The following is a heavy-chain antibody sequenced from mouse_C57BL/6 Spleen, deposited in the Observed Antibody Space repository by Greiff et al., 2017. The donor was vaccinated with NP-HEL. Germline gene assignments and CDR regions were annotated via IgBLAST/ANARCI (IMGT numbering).Heavy chain of an antibody. CDR1: GFTFSDYG. CDR2: ISSGSSTN. J-gene: IGHJ2*01. V-gene: IGHV5-17*01. D-gene: IGHD3-2*02. Sequence: EVQVVESGGGLVKPGGSLKLSCAASGFTFSDYGMHWVRQAPEKGLEWVAYISSGSSTNYYADTVKGRFTISRDNAKNTLFLQMTSLRSEDTAMYYCARKALDSSGYYLYYWGQGTTLTVSS. CDR3: ARKALDSSGYYLYY.